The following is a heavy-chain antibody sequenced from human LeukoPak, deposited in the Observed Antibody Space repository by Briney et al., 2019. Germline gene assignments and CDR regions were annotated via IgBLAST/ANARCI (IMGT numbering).Heavy chain of an antibody. J-gene: IGHJ4*02. CDR1: GFTFSTSW. Sequence: PGGSLRLSCAASGFTFSTSWMSWVRHVPGKGLGWVANIKKDGSETYYVDSVKGRFTISRDNAKNSLYLQMNSLRAEDTAMYYCARGRYSGTTYYFDYWGQGTLVTVSS. V-gene: IGHV3-7*03. D-gene: IGHD5-12*01. CDR3: ARGRYSGTTYYFDY. CDR2: IKKDGSET.